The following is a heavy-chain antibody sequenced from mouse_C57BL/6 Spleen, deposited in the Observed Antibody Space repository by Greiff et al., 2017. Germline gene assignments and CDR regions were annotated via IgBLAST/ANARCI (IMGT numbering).Heavy chain of an antibody. CDR3: ARRDSNYYFDY. CDR2: IDPSDSET. D-gene: IGHD2-5*01. CDR1: GYTFTSYW. V-gene: IGHV1-52*01. Sequence: QVQLPQPGAELVRPGSSVKLSCKASGYTFTSYWMHWVKQRPIQGLEWIGNIDPSDSETHYNQKFKDKATLTVAKSSSTAYMQLSSLTSEDTAVYYCARRDSNYYFDYWGQGTTLSCST. J-gene: IGHJ2*01.